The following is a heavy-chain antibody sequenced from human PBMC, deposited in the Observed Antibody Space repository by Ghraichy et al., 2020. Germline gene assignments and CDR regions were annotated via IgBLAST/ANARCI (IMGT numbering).Heavy chain of an antibody. V-gene: IGHV4-39*01. D-gene: IGHD6-13*01. CDR1: GGSINSSSYF. CDR2: IYYSGST. J-gene: IGHJ4*02. Sequence: SETLSLTCSVSGGSINSSSYFWGWVRQPPGKGLEWIGSIYYSGSTYYNPSLKSRVTISVDTSKNQFSLRLSSVTAADTAVYYCARHRIAAAGKYYFDYWGQGTLVTVSS. CDR3: ARHRIAAAGKYYFDY.